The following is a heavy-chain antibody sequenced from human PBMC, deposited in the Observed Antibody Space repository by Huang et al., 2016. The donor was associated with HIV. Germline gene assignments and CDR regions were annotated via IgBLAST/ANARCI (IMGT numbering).Heavy chain of an antibody. Sequence: VRLVQSGGGVVQPGRSLRLSCAASGITFRNYAMHWVRQAPGKGLEGVAGTSADGSGKYYVDSVKGRFIISKDNSNETLFLEMRSLKSEDTAVYFCAKDQGQWLAYFDSWGQGTLVTVSS. CDR3: AKDQGQWLAYFDS. J-gene: IGHJ4*02. CDR2: TSADGSGK. D-gene: IGHD6-19*01. CDR1: GITFRNYA. V-gene: IGHV3-30*18.